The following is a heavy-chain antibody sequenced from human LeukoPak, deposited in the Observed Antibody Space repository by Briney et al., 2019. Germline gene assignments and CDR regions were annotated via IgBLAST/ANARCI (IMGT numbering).Heavy chain of an antibody. D-gene: IGHD6-19*01. Sequence: ASVKVSCKASGYTFIGYYIHWVRQAPGQGPEWVGWINPDSGGTNYAQKFQGCVTMTRDTSISTAYMELSRLTSEDTAVYYCARGSPIYSLDVWGLGTTVTVSS. J-gene: IGHJ6*02. CDR2: INPDSGGT. CDR1: GYTFIGYY. CDR3: ARGSPIYSLDV. V-gene: IGHV1-2*04.